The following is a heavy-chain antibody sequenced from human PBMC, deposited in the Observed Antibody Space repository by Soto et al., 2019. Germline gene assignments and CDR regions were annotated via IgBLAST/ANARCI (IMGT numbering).Heavy chain of an antibody. CDR2: IYYSGST. J-gene: IGHJ6*03. V-gene: IGHV4-59*01. D-gene: IGHD4-17*01. CDR3: ARHFHYGDYPHYYYYMDV. CDR1: GGSISSYY. Sequence: SETLSLTCTVSGGSISSYYWSWIRQPPGKGLEWIGYIYYSGSTNYNPSLKSRVTISVDTSKNQFSLKLSSVTAADTAVYYCARHFHYGDYPHYYYYMDVWGKETTVTVSS.